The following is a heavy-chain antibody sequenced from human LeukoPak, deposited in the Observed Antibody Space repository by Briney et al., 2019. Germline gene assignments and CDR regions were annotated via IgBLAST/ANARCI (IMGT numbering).Heavy chain of an antibody. CDR2: IHPGDSDT. CDR1: GYIFTTFW. J-gene: IGHJ4*02. V-gene: IGHV5-51*01. D-gene: IGHD5-18*01. CDR3: ARSYTLMAFFDY. Sequence: GESLKISCKGSGYIFTTFWIGGVRQLRGKGLEWGGIIHPGDSDTTYSPSFQGQITISVDKSISTAYLQWSSLKASDTAIYYCARSYTLMAFFDYWGQGTLVTVSS.